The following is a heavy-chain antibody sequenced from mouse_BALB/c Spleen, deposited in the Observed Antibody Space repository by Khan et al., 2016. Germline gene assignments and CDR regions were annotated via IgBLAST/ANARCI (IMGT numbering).Heavy chain of an antibody. J-gene: IGHJ3*01. CDR1: GDSITSGY. V-gene: IGHV3-8*02. Sequence: EVELVESGPSLAKPSQTLSLTCSVTGDSITSGYWNWIRKFPGNRLEYMGYISYSGNTYYNPFLKSRISITRDTSKNQHYLQLISVTTEDTATYYCARANRNDAWFTYWGQGTRVTVSA. D-gene: IGHD2-14*01. CDR2: ISYSGNT. CDR3: ARANRNDAWFTY.